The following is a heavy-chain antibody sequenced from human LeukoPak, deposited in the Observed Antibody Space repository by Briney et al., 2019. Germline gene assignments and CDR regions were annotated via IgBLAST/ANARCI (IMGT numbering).Heavy chain of an antibody. CDR2: IYPGDSDT. V-gene: IGHV5-51*01. Sequence: GESLKISCKASGYTFTNYWNGWVRQMPGKGLEWMGIIYPGDSDTRYSPSFQGQVTISADKSISTAYLQWSSLKASDTAMYYCARHKGSWGNEPYYYYYMDVWGKGTTVTVSS. CDR1: GYTFTNYW. D-gene: IGHD1-26*01. CDR3: ARHKGSWGNEPYYYYYMDV. J-gene: IGHJ6*03.